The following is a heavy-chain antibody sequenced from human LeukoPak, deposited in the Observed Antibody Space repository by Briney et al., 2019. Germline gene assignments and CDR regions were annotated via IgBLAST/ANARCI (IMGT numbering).Heavy chain of an antibody. V-gene: IGHV3-7*01. CDR1: GFTFNRDW. J-gene: IGHJ3*02. CDR2: IKEDGSEK. D-gene: IGHD6-13*01. CDR3: VRSGTADVEAAFDI. Sequence: GGSLRLSCTASGFTFNRDWTAWVRQAPGKGLEWVANIKEDGSEKNYVDSVKGRFTISRDNAENSVYLQMNNLRAEDTALYYCVRSGTADVEAAFDIWGQGTLVSVSS.